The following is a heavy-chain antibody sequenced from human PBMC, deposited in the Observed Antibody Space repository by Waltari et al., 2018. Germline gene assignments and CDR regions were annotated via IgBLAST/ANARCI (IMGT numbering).Heavy chain of an antibody. CDR3: ASAKRNGRGSSSWAAYFDL. Sequence: QVQLQESGPGLVKPSQTLSLTCTVSGGSISSGDYYWSWIRQPQGKGRVWLWYIYYRGVTYSSPSLQRRLTMSVATSKNQFSLMLSSVTAADPAVYYCASAKRNGRGSSSWAAYFDLWGRGTLVTVSS. CDR2: IYYRGVT. D-gene: IGHD6-13*01. J-gene: IGHJ2*01. V-gene: IGHV4-30-4*08. CDR1: GGSISSGDYY.